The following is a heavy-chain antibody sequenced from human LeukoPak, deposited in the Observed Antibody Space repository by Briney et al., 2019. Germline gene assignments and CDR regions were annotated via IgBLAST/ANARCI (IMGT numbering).Heavy chain of an antibody. V-gene: IGHV3-30*03. D-gene: IGHD5-24*01. J-gene: IGHJ3*01. CDR3: ARGRMATTPADAFDV. Sequence: PGGSLRLSCAASGFTFSSYGMHWVRQAPGKGLEWVAVISYDGSNKYYADSVKGRFTISRDNAKNSLYLQMNSLRAEDTALYYCARGRMATTPADAFDVWGQGTMVTVSS. CDR1: GFTFSSYG. CDR2: ISYDGSNK.